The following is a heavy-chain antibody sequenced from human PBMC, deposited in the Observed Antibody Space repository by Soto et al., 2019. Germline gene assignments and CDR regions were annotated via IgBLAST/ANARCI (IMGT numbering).Heavy chain of an antibody. CDR3: AKDKGGGDTAMLTESVFDY. J-gene: IGHJ4*02. V-gene: IGHV3-9*01. CDR2: ISWNSGSI. D-gene: IGHD5-18*01. Sequence: GGSLRLSCAASGFTFDDYAMHWVRQAPGKGLEWVSGISWNSGSIGYADSVKGRFTISRDNAKNSLYLQMNSLRAEDTALYYCAKDKGGGDTAMLTESVFDYWGQGTLVTVSS. CDR1: GFTFDDYA.